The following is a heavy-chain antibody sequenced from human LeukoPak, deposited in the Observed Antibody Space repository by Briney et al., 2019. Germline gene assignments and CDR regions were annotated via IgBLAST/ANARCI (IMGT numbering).Heavy chain of an antibody. V-gene: IGHV3-48*03. CDR2: ISSSGSTI. J-gene: IGHJ4*02. CDR1: GFTFSSYE. CDR3: AREGARWLQFLVDY. Sequence: GGSLRLSCAASGFTFSSYEMNWVRQAPGKGLEWVSYISSSGSTIYYADSVKGRFTISRDNAKNSLYLQMNSLRAEDTAVYYCAREGARWLQFLVDYWGQGTLVTVSS. D-gene: IGHD5-24*01.